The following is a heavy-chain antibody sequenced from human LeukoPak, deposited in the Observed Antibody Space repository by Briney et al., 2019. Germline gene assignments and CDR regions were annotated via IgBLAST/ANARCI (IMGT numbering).Heavy chain of an antibody. CDR2: MNPNSGNT. CDR3: ALPRGIAAAGNFDY. D-gene: IGHD6-13*01. V-gene: IGHV1-8*01. Sequence: ASVKVSRKASGYTFTSYDINWVRQATGQGLEWMGWMNPNSGNTGYAQKFQGRVTMTRNTSISTAYMELSSLRSEDTAVYYCALPRGIAAAGNFDYWGQGTLVTVSS. CDR1: GYTFTSYD. J-gene: IGHJ4*02.